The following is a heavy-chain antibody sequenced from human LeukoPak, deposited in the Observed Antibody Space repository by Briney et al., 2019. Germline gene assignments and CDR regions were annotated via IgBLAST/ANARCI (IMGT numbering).Heavy chain of an antibody. V-gene: IGHV4-4*07. CDR1: GASISSYY. D-gene: IGHD3-3*01. CDR3: ARGPGSGYPYYFDY. CDR2: IYTGGST. J-gene: IGHJ4*02. Sequence: SETLSLTCTVSGASISSYYWSWIRQPAGKGLEWIGRIYTGGSTNYNPSLKSRVTMSVDTSKNQFSLKLSSVTAADTAVYYCARGPGSGYPYYFDYWGQGTLVTVSS.